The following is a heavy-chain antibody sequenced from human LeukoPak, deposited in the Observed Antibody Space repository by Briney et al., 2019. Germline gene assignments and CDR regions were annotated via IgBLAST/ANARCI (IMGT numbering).Heavy chain of an antibody. D-gene: IGHD1-1*01. Sequence: KSSETLSLTCTVSGASINNYYWSWIRQSPEKGLDWIGYISHSGSTHYNPSLKRRITISVDTSKIHFSLNLTSVTAADTAVYYCARDSAAGSYYYYTDVWGKGTTVTVSS. CDR2: ISHSGST. CDR1: GASINNYY. CDR3: ARDSAAGSYYYYTDV. J-gene: IGHJ6*03. V-gene: IGHV4-59*01.